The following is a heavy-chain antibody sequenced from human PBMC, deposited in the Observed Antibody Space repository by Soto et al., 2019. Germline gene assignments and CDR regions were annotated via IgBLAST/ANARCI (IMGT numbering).Heavy chain of an antibody. CDR2: ILPVFGRP. V-gene: IGHV1-69*01. CDR3: AVRSSYSHYYYALDV. D-gene: IGHD3-10*01. J-gene: IGHJ6*02. CDR1: GGTFSSYG. Sequence: QVQLVQSGAEVKKPVSSVKVSCKASGGTFSSYGIAWVRQAPGQGLGWMGGILPVFGRPNYAQKFRGRVTISADESTSTAYMERSSLTSEDTDVYYCAVRSSYSHYYYALDVWGQGTTVTVSS.